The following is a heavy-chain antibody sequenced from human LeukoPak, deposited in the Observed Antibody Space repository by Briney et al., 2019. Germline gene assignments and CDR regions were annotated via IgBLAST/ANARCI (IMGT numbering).Heavy chain of an antibody. Sequence: SETLSLTCTVSGGSISSSSYYWGWIRRPPGKGLEWIGSIYYSGSTYYNPSLKSRVTISVDTSKNQFSLKLSSVTAADTAVYYCARGGDSDYFDYWGQGTLVTVSS. D-gene: IGHD2-21*02. CDR2: IYYSGST. CDR1: GGSISSSSYY. J-gene: IGHJ4*02. V-gene: IGHV4-39*07. CDR3: ARGGDSDYFDY.